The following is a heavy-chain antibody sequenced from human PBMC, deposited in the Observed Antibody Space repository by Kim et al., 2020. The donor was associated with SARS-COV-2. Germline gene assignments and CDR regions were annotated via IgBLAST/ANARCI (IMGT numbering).Heavy chain of an antibody. J-gene: IGHJ3*02. V-gene: IGHV3-21*01. D-gene: IGHD6-19*01. CDR1: GFTFSSYS. CDR3: ARVPPHAAGTYAFDI. CDR2: ISSSSSYI. Sequence: GGSLRLSCAASGFTFSSYSMNWVRQAPGKGLEWVSSISSSSSYIYYADSVKGRFTISRDNAKNSLYLQMNSLRAEDTAVYYCARVPPHAAGTYAFDIWGQGTMVTVSS.